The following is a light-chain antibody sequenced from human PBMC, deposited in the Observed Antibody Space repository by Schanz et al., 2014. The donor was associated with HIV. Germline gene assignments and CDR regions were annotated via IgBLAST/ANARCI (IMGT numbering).Light chain of an antibody. CDR3: QQSYSATPYT. Sequence: DIQLTQSPALLSASVGDRVTITCRASQTISSSLAWYQQKPGKAPKLLIYAASSLQGGVPSRFSGSGSATHFTLTITSLQFDDFATYYCQQSYSATPYTFGQGTRLEIK. CDR2: AAS. J-gene: IGKJ2*01. V-gene: IGKV1-39*01. CDR1: QTISSS.